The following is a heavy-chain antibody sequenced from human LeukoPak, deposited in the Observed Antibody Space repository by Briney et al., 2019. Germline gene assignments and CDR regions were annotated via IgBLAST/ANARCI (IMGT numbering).Heavy chain of an antibody. V-gene: IGHV1-24*01. CDR3: ATDLGGIAAAGARY. CDR1: GYTLTELS. Sequence: AAVTVSRKVSGYTLTELSMHWVRQAPGRGLEWMGGFDPEDGESIYAQKFQGRVTMTEDTSTDTAYMELSSLRSEDTAVYYCATDLGGIAAAGARYWGQGTLVSLSS. CDR2: FDPEDGES. D-gene: IGHD6-13*01. J-gene: IGHJ4*02.